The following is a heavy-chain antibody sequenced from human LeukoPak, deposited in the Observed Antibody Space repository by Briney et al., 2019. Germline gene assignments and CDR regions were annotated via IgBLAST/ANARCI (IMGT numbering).Heavy chain of an antibody. V-gene: IGHV4-30-4*01. CDR1: GGSISSGDYY. CDR3: AREGYCSSTSCYNYYYGMDV. J-gene: IGHJ6*02. D-gene: IGHD2-2*01. CDR2: IYYSGST. Sequence: RTSETLSLTCTVSGGSISSGDYYWSWIRQPPGKGLEWIGYIYYSGSTYYNPSLKSRVTISVDTSKNQFSLKLSSVTAADTAVYYCAREGYCSSTSCYNYYYGMDVWGQGTTVTVSS.